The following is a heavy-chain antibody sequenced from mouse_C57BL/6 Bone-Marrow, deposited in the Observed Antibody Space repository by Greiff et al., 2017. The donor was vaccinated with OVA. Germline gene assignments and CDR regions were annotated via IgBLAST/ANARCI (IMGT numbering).Heavy chain of an antibody. CDR3: ATGVSYCSNYFVAY. D-gene: IGHD2-5*01. CDR1: GYTFTSYG. V-gene: IGHV1-81*01. J-gene: IGHJ3*01. Sequence: VQLQQSGAELARPGASVKLSCKASGYTFTSYGISWVKQRTGQGLEWIGEIYPRSGNTYYNEKFKGKATLTADKSSSTAYMELRSLTSEDSAVYFCATGVSYCSNYFVAYWGQGTLVTVSA. CDR2: IYPRSGNT.